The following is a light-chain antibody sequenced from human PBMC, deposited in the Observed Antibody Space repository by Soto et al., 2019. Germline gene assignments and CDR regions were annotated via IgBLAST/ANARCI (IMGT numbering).Light chain of an antibody. J-gene: IGKJ3*01. CDR1: QRVNNF. V-gene: IGKV3-11*01. CDR3: QQRSSWRAT. CDR2: DAS. Sequence: EILLAQSPATLSLSPGERATLSCRASQRVNNFLAWYQQKPGQAPRLLIFDASYRTSGIPGRFSGSGSGTDFTLTISSLEPEDFAVYYCQQRSSWRATFGPGTKVDIK.